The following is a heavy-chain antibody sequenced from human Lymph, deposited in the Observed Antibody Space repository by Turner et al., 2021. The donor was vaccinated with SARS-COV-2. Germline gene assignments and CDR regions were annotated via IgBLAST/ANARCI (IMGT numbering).Heavy chain of an antibody. CDR3: ARGLGTYGMDV. Sequence: EVQPVETGGGLIQPGWSLTPSCAASGTIVSRNYMNWGRQAPGKGLGWVSVIYSGGTTYYADSVKGRFTISRDNSKNTLYLQMNSLRVEDTAVYYCARGLGTYGMDVWGQGTTVTVSS. J-gene: IGHJ6*02. CDR2: IYSGGTT. D-gene: IGHD6-13*01. V-gene: IGHV3-53*02. CDR1: GTIVSRNY.